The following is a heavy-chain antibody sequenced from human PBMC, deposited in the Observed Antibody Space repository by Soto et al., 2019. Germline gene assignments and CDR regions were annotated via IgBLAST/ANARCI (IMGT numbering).Heavy chain of an antibody. D-gene: IGHD3-9*01. V-gene: IGHV2-5*02. Sequence: QITLKESGPTLVKPTQTLTLTCTFSGFSLSTSGVGVGWIRQPPEKALEWLALIYWDDDNRYSPSLKSRLTITKDTCKNQVVLTMTNMDTVDTATYYCAHARRRYDAFDIWGQGTMVTVSS. J-gene: IGHJ3*02. CDR2: IYWDDDN. CDR1: GFSLSTSGVG. CDR3: AHARRRYDAFDI.